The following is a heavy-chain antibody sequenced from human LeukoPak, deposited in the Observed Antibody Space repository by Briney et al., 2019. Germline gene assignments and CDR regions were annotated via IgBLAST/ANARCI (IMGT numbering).Heavy chain of an antibody. Sequence: GGSLRLSCAASGFTVSSNYMSWVRQAPGKGLEWVSVIYSGGSTYYADSVKGRFTISRDNSKNTLYLQMNSLRAEDTAVYYCAKDLGDFWSGSRFDPWGQGTLVTVSS. V-gene: IGHV3-53*01. D-gene: IGHD3-3*01. CDR3: AKDLGDFWSGSRFDP. CDR2: IYSGGST. J-gene: IGHJ5*02. CDR1: GFTVSSNY.